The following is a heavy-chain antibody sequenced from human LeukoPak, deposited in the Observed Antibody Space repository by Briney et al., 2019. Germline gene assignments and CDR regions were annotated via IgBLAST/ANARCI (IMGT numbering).Heavy chain of an antibody. CDR2: IYYSGST. D-gene: IGHD3-10*01. V-gene: IGHV4-39*01. CDR1: GGSISSSSYY. CDR3: ARLGGGSYFDY. J-gene: IGHJ4*02. Sequence: SETLSLTCTVSGGSISSSSYYWGWIRQPPGQGLEWIGSIYYSGSTYYNPSLKSRVTISVDTSKNQFSLKLSSVTAADTAVYYCARLGGGSYFDYWGQGTLVTVSS.